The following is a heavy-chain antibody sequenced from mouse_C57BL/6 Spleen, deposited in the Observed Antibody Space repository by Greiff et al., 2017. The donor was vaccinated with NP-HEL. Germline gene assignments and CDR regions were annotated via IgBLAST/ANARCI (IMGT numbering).Heavy chain of an antibody. CDR1: GYSITSGYY. CDR3: ARVRLFAY. Sequence: EVQLQESGPGLVKPSQSLSLTCSVTGYSITSGYYWNWIRQFPGNKLEWMGYISYDGSNNYNPSLKNRISITRDTSKNQFFLKLNSVTTEDTATYYCARVRLFAYWGQGTLVTVSA. V-gene: IGHV3-6*01. J-gene: IGHJ3*01. CDR2: ISYDGSN. D-gene: IGHD2-14*01.